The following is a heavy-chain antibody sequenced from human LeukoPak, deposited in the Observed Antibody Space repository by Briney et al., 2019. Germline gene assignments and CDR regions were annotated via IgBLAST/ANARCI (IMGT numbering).Heavy chain of an antibody. CDR3: ATAPPIYDSSGYYYA. Sequence: ASVKVSCQVSGYSLSELSMHWVRQAPGKGREWMGGFDPEDGETIYAQKVQGRVTMTEDTSTDTAYMELSSLRSEDTAVYYCATAPPIYDSSGYYYAWGQGTLVTVSS. J-gene: IGHJ5*02. D-gene: IGHD3-22*01. CDR2: FDPEDGET. CDR1: GYSLSELS. V-gene: IGHV1-24*01.